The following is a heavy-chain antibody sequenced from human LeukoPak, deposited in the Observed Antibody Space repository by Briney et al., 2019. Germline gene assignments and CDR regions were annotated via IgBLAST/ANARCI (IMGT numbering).Heavy chain of an antibody. J-gene: IGHJ5*02. CDR3: AKEVGYDYIWGTFEKSFDP. CDR2: ISWNSGTI. CDR1: GFTFDDFA. V-gene: IGHV3-9*01. Sequence: GGSLRLSCAASGFTFDDFAMHWVRQAPGKGLEWVSGISWNSGTIGYADSVKGRFTISRDNAKNSLYLQMNSLRAEDTALYYCAKEVGYDYIWGTFEKSFDPWGQGTLVTVSS. D-gene: IGHD3-16*01.